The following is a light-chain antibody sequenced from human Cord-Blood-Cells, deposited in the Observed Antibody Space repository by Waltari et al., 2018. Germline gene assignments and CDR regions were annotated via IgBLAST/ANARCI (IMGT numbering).Light chain of an antibody. CDR1: SSDGGGYNY. CDR3: SSYTSSSTLYV. J-gene: IGLJ1*01. CDR2: EVS. V-gene: IGLV2-14*01. Sequence: QSALTQPASVSGSPGQSITISCTGTSSDGGGYNYVSWYHPHPGKAPKLMIYEVSNRPSGVSNRFSGSKSGNTASLTISGLQAEDEADYYCSSYTSSSTLYVFGTGTKVTVL.